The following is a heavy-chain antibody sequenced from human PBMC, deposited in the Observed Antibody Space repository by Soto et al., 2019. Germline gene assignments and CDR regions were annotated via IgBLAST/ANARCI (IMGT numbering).Heavy chain of an antibody. CDR2: IYYTGST. J-gene: IGHJ5*01. Sequence: SETLSLTCNVSGGSISRGYWSWLRRPPGKGLEWIGSIYYTGSTNYNPSLKSRVIMSVDTSKNQFSLRLSPVIAADTAVYYCARDRELGFCDSWGQGALVTVSS. CDR1: GGSISRGY. V-gene: IGHV4-59*01. D-gene: IGHD1-7*01. CDR3: ARDRELGFCDS.